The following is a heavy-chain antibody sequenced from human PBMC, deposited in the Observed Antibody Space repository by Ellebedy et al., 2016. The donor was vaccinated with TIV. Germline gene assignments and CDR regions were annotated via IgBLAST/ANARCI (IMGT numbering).Heavy chain of an antibody. J-gene: IGHJ4*02. V-gene: IGHV1-18*01. D-gene: IGHD3-10*01. CDR1: GYTLTSYG. CDR2: ISPYNGNT. CDR3: ATGRSMIRGFDY. Sequence: AASVKVSCKASGYTLTSYGVGWVRQAPGQGLEWMGWISPYNGNTKSAQKLQGRVTMTTDTSTSTAYMEMRSLTSDDTAVYFCATGRSMIRGFDYWGQGTLVTVSS.